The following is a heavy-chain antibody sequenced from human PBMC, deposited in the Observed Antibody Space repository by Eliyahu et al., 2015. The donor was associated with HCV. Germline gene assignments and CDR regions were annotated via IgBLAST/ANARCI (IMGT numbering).Heavy chain of an antibody. CDR3: AKDHHNYDFWSGYYSGVY. CDR1: GFTXSSYG. Sequence: QVQLVESGGGVVQPGRSLRXSCAAXGFTXSSYGMHWVRQAPGKGLEWVAVISYDGSNKYYADSVKGRFTISRDNSKNTLYLQMNSLRAEDTAVYYCAKDHHNYDFWSGYYSGVYWGQGTLVTVSS. D-gene: IGHD3-3*01. J-gene: IGHJ4*02. V-gene: IGHV3-30*18. CDR2: ISYDGSNK.